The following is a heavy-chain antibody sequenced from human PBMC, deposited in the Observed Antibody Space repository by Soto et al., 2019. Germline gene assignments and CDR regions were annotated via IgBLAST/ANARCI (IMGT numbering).Heavy chain of an antibody. CDR2: IYFRGNS. J-gene: IGHJ4*02. V-gene: IGHV4-30-4*01. CDR1: GDSITSSPYY. Sequence: QVQLQESGPGLVKPSQTLSVTCTVSGDSITSSPYYWSWVRQLPGRGLEWIGYIYFRGNSYYNPSLKSRVTTSLDRSKNQFSLELNSVTAADTAVYYCARSGGSNSWYGVFDFWGQGTLVNVSS. D-gene: IGHD2-15*01. CDR3: ARSGGSNSWYGVFDF.